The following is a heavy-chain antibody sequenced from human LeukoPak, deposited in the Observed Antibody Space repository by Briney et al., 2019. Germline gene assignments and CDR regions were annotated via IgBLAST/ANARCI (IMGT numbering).Heavy chain of an antibody. CDR2: ISGSGGST. D-gene: IGHD3-22*01. CDR3: AKASAMIVVVSKHFDY. Sequence: GGSLSLSCAASGFSFSSYAMSWVRQPPGKGLELVSAISGSGGSTYYADSVKGRFTISRDNSKNTLYLQMNSLRAEDTAVYYCAKASAMIVVVSKHFDYWGQGTLVTVSS. V-gene: IGHV3-23*01. J-gene: IGHJ4*02. CDR1: GFSFSSYA.